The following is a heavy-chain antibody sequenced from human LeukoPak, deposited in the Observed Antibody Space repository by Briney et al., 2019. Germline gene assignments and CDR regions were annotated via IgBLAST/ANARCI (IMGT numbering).Heavy chain of an antibody. Sequence: ASVKVSCKASGYTFTGYFMHWVRQAPGQGLEWMGWINPNSGGTNYKGRVTMTRDTSISTAYMELSRLTSDDTAVYYCARDILTDDAFDIWGQGTMVTVSS. D-gene: IGHD7-27*01. V-gene: IGHV1-2*02. CDR1: GYTFTGYF. CDR3: ARDILTDDAFDI. J-gene: IGHJ3*02. CDR2: INPNSGGT.